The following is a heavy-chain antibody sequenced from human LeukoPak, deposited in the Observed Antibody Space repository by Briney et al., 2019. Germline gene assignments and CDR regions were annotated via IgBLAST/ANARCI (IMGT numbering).Heavy chain of an antibody. Sequence: GGSLRLSCAASGFTFSSYAMHWVRQAPGKGLEWVAVISYDGSNKYYADSVKGRFTISRDNSKNTLYLQMNSLRAEDTAVYYCAREAGGSIIDHWGQGTLVTVSS. CDR2: ISYDGSNK. CDR1: GFTFSSYA. D-gene: IGHD3-16*01. J-gene: IGHJ4*02. V-gene: IGHV3-30-3*01. CDR3: AREAGGSIIDH.